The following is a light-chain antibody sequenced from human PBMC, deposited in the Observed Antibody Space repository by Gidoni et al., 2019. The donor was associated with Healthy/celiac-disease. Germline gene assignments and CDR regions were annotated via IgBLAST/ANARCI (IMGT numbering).Light chain of an antibody. CDR1: QSVLYISNNKNY. J-gene: IGKJ1*01. Sequence: DIVMTQSPVSLAVSLGERATINCKSSQSVLYISNNKNYLAWYQQKPGQPPKLLIYWASTRESGVPDRFSGSGSGTDFTLTISSLQAEDVAVYYCQQYYSTPRTFGQGTKVEIK. CDR3: QQYYSTPRT. CDR2: WAS. V-gene: IGKV4-1*01.